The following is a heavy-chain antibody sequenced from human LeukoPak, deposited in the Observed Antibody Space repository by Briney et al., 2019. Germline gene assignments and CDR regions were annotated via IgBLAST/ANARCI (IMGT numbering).Heavy chain of an antibody. Sequence: SETLSLTCTVSGGSISSSSYYWGWIRQPPGKGLEWIGSIYYSGSTYYNPSLKSRVTISVDTSKNQFSLKLSSVTAADTAVYYCARRLIVDTAMVPTYYFDYWGQGTLVTVSS. CDR3: ARRLIVDTAMVPTYYFDY. CDR1: GGSISSSSYY. J-gene: IGHJ4*02. V-gene: IGHV4-39*01. D-gene: IGHD5-18*01. CDR2: IYYSGST.